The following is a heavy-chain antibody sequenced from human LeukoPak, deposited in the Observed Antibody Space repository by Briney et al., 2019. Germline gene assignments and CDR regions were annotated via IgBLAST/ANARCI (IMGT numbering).Heavy chain of an antibody. CDR3: ARDAIVVVPAAVCYFDY. V-gene: IGHV3-7*01. J-gene: IGHJ4*02. CDR1: GFTFSSYW. Sequence: GGSLRLSCAASGFTFSSYWMSWVRQAPGKGLEWVANIKQDGSEKYYVDSVKGRFTISRDNAKNSLYLQMNSLRAEDTAVYYCARDAIVVVPAAVCYFDYWGQGTLVTVSS. CDR2: IKQDGSEK. D-gene: IGHD2-2*01.